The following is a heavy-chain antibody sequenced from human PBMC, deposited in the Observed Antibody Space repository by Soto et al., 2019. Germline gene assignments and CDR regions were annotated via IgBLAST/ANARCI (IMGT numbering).Heavy chain of an antibody. J-gene: IGHJ4*01. D-gene: IGHD6-19*01. CDR3: ARVHVMVVAGSTFDY. Sequence: SETLSLTCAVYGGSFSGSYWAWIRQPPGKGPEWIASIYHGGTTFYNPSLKSRITISVDTSNNQFSLKLTSVTAADTAVYYCARVHVMVVAGSTFDYWGHGTLVTVSS. CDR1: GGSFSGSY. CDR2: IYHGGTT. V-gene: IGHV4-38-2*01.